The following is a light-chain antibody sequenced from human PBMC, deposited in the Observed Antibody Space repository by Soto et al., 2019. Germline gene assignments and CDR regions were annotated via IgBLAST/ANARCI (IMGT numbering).Light chain of an antibody. CDR3: QQSYSSPDT. Sequence: DLQMTQSPSSLSASVGDRVTITCRASQSISTYLNWYQQKPGKAPELLIYAASTLQSGVPSRFSGSGSGTDFTLTISSLQPEDFATYYCQQSYSSPDTFGQGTKLEIK. V-gene: IGKV1-39*01. CDR2: AAS. J-gene: IGKJ2*01. CDR1: QSISTY.